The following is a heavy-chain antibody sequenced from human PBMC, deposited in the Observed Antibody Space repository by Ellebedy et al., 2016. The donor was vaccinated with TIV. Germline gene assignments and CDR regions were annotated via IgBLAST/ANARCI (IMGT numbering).Heavy chain of an antibody. CDR1: GFTFSSYA. V-gene: IGHV3-23*01. CDR3: AETGDEDAFDI. Sequence: GGSLRLXXAASGFTFSSYAMSWVRQAPGKGLEWVSAISGSGGSTYYVDSVKGRFTISRDNSKNTLYLQMNSLRAEDTAVYYCAETGDEDAFDIWGQGTMVTVSS. CDR2: ISGSGGST. D-gene: IGHD7-27*01. J-gene: IGHJ3*02.